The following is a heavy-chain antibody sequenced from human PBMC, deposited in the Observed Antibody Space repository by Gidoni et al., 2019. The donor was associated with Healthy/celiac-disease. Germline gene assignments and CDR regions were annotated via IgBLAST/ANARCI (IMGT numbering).Heavy chain of an antibody. CDR3: TRMSYDFWSGYNNWFDP. CDR2: IRSKAYGGTT. D-gene: IGHD3-3*01. J-gene: IGHJ5*02. CDR1: GFTFGDYA. V-gene: IGHV3-49*05. Sequence: EVQLVESGGGLVKPGRSLRLSCTASGFTFGDYAMSWFRQAPGKGLEWVGFIRSKAYGGTTEYAASVKGRFTISRDDSKSIAYLQMNSLKTEDTAVYYCTRMSYDFWSGYNNWFDPWGQGTLVTVSS.